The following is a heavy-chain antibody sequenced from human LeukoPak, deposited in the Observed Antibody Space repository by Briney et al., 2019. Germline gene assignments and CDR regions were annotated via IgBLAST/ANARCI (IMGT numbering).Heavy chain of an antibody. Sequence: GGSLRLSCAASGFTFSSYGMHWVRQAPGKGLEWVAVIWYDGSNKYYADSVKGRFTISRDNSKNTLYLQMNSLRAEDTAVYYCAREGLYDFWSGYSPFDYWGQGTLVTVSP. CDR3: AREGLYDFWSGYSPFDY. V-gene: IGHV3-33*01. CDR2: IWYDGSNK. D-gene: IGHD3-3*01. J-gene: IGHJ4*02. CDR1: GFTFSSYG.